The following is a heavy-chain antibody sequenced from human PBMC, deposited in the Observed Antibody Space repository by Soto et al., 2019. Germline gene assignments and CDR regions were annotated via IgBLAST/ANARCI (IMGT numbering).Heavy chain of an antibody. CDR1: GFTFSSHW. CDR3: VRGHVRGNDRHFDY. D-gene: IGHD3-16*02. CDR2: IIGDGNEI. J-gene: IGHJ4*02. Sequence: EVQLAESGGGLVQPGGSLRLSCAASGFTFSSHWMHWVRQAPGKGLVWVSRIIGDGNEITYADSVKGRFTISRDNPKNTVILQMNSLRAEDTAVYYCVRGHVRGNDRHFDYWGQGTLVTVSS. V-gene: IGHV3-74*01.